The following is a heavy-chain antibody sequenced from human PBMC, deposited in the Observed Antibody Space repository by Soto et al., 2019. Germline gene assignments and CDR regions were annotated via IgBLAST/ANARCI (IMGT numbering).Heavy chain of an antibody. D-gene: IGHD4-17*01. Sequence: QVQLEQSGAEVTKAGSSVKVSCKAFGGSVNSHAISWVRQAPGQGLEWMGGIIPMFGTPTYAQKFQAGVTISAEESTRTVYLDLSSLRSEDTAVYYCAISRNVAEFNDYGGNYHGFDIWGQGTRVTVSS. CDR1: GGSVNSHA. CDR2: IIPMFGTP. V-gene: IGHV1-69*01. CDR3: AISRNVAEFNDYGGNYHGFDI. J-gene: IGHJ3*02.